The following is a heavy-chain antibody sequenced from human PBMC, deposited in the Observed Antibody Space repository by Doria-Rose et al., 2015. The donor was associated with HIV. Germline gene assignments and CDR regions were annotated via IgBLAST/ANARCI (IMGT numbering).Heavy chain of an antibody. Sequence: QVTLKESSPVLVKPTETLTLTCTVSGVSLSSPGMGVSWIRQPPGRDLEWLANIFSDDDRSYKTSLKSRLTISRGTSKSQVVLTMTDMDPVDTATYYCARIKSSRWYHKYYFDFWGQGTLVIVSA. CDR3: ARIKSSRWYHKYYFDF. V-gene: IGHV2-26*01. D-gene: IGHD6-13*01. CDR2: IFSDDDR. CDR1: GVSLSSPGMG. J-gene: IGHJ4*02.